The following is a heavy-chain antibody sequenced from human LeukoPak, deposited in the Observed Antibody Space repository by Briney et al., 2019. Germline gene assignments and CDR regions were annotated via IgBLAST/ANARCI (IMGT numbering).Heavy chain of an antibody. Sequence: SETLSLTCTVSGGSISSSSYYWGWIRQPPGKGLEWIGEINHSGSTNYNPSLKSRVTISVDTSKNQFSLKLSSVTAADTAVYYCARAGRSDNLYGDYDWFDPWGQGTLVTVSS. J-gene: IGHJ5*02. CDR3: ARAGRSDNLYGDYDWFDP. V-gene: IGHV4-39*07. D-gene: IGHD4-17*01. CDR2: INHSGST. CDR1: GGSISSSSYY.